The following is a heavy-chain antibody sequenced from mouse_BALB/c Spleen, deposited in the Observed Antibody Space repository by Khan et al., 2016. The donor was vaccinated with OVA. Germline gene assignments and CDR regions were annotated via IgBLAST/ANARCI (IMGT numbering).Heavy chain of an antibody. D-gene: IGHD1-1*01. CDR3: ARIYGSDFDY. CDR2: IHPHIGET. CDR1: GYSFTGYF. V-gene: IGHV1-20*02. Sequence: VQLKQSGPELVKPGASVKISCKASGYSFTGYFMNWVMQSHGKSLEWIGRIHPHIGETFYNPKFKGKATLTADESSSTAHMELRSLASEDSAVYYCARIYGSDFDYWGQGTTLTVSS. J-gene: IGHJ2*01.